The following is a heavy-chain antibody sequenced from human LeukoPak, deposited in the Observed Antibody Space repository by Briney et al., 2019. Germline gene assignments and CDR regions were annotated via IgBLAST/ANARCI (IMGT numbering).Heavy chain of an antibody. CDR3: ARRQGCSSTSCPPDY. Sequence: PGESLKISCRGSGYSFNTYWIGWVRPMPGKGLEWMGIIYPGDSDTRYSPSFQGQVTMSADKSINTAYLQWSSLKASDTAMYYCARRQGCSSTSCPPDYWGQGTLATVSS. CDR1: GYSFNTYW. J-gene: IGHJ4*02. V-gene: IGHV5-51*01. D-gene: IGHD2-2*01. CDR2: IYPGDSDT.